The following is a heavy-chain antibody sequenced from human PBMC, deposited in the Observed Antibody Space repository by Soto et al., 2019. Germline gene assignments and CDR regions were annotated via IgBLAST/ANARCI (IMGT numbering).Heavy chain of an antibody. CDR3: ARDFFGSSSPSGVMDV. D-gene: IGHD6-6*01. V-gene: IGHV1-18*01. CDR2: ISAYNGNT. J-gene: IGHJ6*02. Sequence: QVQLVQSGAEVKKPGASVKVSCKASGYTFTSYGISWVRQAPGQGLEWMGGISAYNGNTNYAQKLQGRVTMTTDTSTSTADMELRSLRSDDTAVYYCARDFFGSSSPSGVMDVWGQGTTVTVSS. CDR1: GYTFTSYG.